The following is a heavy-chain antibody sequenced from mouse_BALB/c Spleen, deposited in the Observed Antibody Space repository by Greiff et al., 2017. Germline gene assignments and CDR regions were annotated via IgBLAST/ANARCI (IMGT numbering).Heavy chain of an antibody. CDR2: ISYDGSN. D-gene: IGHD1-1*01. CDR3: ARYYYGQAMDY. J-gene: IGHJ4*01. Sequence: EVKLQESGPGLVKPSQSLSLTCSVTGYSITSGYYWNWIRQFPGNKLEWMGYISYDGSNNYNPSLKNRISITRDTSKNQFFLKLNSVTTEDTATYYCARYYYGQAMDYWGQGTSVTVSS. CDR1: GYSITSGYY. V-gene: IGHV3-6*02.